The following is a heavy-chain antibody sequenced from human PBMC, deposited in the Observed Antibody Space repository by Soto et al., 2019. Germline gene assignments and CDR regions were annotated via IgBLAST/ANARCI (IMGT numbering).Heavy chain of an antibody. CDR2: IYHSWSA. J-gene: IGHJ3*02. Sequence: PSETLSLTCAVSGGSISSGAYSWSWIRQPPGKGLEWIGYIYHSWSAYYSPSLESRVTVSVDTSKNQFSLKLSSVTAADTAVFYCARGPYDSSGFYSAFDIWGPGTMVTVSS. V-gene: IGHV4-30-2*01. CDR3: ARGPYDSSGFYSAFDI. D-gene: IGHD3-22*01. CDR1: GGSISSGAYS.